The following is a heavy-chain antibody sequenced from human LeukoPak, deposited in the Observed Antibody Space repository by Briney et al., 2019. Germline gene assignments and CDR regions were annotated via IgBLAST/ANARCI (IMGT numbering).Heavy chain of an antibody. J-gene: IGHJ4*02. CDR2: FYSGGKT. CDR3: ARDRGFRAARELGY. V-gene: IGHV3-53*01. CDR1: GFTVSSSY. D-gene: IGHD1-26*01. Sequence: GGSLRLSCAASGFTVSSSYMSWVRQAPGKGLEWVSVFYSGGKTYYTDSVKGRFTISRDNSKNTLYLQMNSLRAEDTAVYYCARDRGFRAARELGYWGQGTLVTVSS.